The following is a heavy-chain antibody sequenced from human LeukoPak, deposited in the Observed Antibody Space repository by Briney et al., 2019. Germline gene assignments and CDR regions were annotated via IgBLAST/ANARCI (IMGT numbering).Heavy chain of an antibody. CDR2: INPSGGST. J-gene: IGHJ4*02. Sequence: ASVKVSCKASGYTFTSYYMHWVRQAPGQGLEWMGIINPSGGSTSYAQKFQGRVTMTRDMSTSTVYMELSSLRSEDTAVYYCARDSHDSSGYLRGSFDYWGQGTLVTVSS. CDR3: ARDSHDSSGYLRGSFDY. CDR1: GYTFTSYY. V-gene: IGHV1-46*01. D-gene: IGHD3-22*01.